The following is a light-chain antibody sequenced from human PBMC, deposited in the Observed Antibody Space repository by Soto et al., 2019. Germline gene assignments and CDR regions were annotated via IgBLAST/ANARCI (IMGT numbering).Light chain of an antibody. Sequence: EIVLTQSPGTLSLSPGERATLSCRASQSVSGNYLSWYQQKPGQAPRLLIYGVSGRATGIPDRFSGSGSGTEFSLTISSLQSEDFAVYYCQEYNHWHPVTFGGRTKVDIK. CDR3: QEYNHWHPVT. V-gene: IGKV3D-20*02. CDR1: QSVSGNY. J-gene: IGKJ4*01. CDR2: GVS.